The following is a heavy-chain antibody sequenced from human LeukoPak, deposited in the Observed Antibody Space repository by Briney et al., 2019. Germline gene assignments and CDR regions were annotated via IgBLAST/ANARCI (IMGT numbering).Heavy chain of an antibody. CDR2: IYYSGST. V-gene: IGHV4-59*01. CDR3: ARGVGATEWDNWLDP. CDR1: GGSMSSYY. J-gene: IGHJ5*02. Sequence: SETLSLTCTVSGGSMSSYYWSWIRQPPGKGLEWIGYIYYSGSTNYNPSLKSRVTISVDTSKNQFSLKLSSVTAADTAVYYCARGVGATEWDNWLDPWGQGTLVTVSS. D-gene: IGHD1-26*01.